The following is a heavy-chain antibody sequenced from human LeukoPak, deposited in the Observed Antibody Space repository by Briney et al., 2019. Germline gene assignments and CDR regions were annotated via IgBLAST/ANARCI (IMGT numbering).Heavy chain of an antibody. D-gene: IGHD3-22*01. CDR1: GGTFSSYA. CDR2: IIPIFGTA. V-gene: IGHV1-69*05. J-gene: IGHJ4*02. Sequence: SVKVSCKASGGTFSSYAISWVRQAPGQGLEWMGGIIPIFGTANYAQKFQGRVTITTDESTSTAYMELSSLRSEDTAVYYCARDSYYDSSGYYYVGGFDYWGQGTLVTVSS. CDR3: ARDSYYDSSGYYYVGGFDY.